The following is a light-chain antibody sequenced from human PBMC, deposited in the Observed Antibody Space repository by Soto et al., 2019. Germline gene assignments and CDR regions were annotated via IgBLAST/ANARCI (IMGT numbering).Light chain of an antibody. CDR1: QSVSID. Sequence: EIVMTQSPATVPVSPGERVTLSCRASQSVSIDLAWYQQKPGQAPRLLFYGASTGATGLPARFSGSGSGTEFTLTINSLQAEDCAVYYCQQYYNWPRTFGQGTRLENK. J-gene: IGKJ5*01. CDR2: GAS. V-gene: IGKV3-15*01. CDR3: QQYYNWPRT.